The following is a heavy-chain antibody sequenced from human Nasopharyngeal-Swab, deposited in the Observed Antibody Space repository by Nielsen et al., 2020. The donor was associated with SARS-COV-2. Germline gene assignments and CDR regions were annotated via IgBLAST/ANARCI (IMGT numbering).Heavy chain of an antibody. CDR3: ARAPRGTIFGVVTNFDY. V-gene: IGHV4-59*01. Sequence: SETLSLTCTVSGGSISSYCWSWIRQPPGKGLEWIGYIYYSGSTNYNPSLKSRVTISVDTSKNQFSLKLSSVTAADTAVYYCARAPRGTIFGVVTNFDYWGQGTLVTVSS. CDR2: IYYSGST. D-gene: IGHD3-3*01. CDR1: GGSISSYC. J-gene: IGHJ4*02.